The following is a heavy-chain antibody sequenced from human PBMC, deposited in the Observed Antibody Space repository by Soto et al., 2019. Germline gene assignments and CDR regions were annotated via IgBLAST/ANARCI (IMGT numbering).Heavy chain of an antibody. CDR2: INGDSGRT. J-gene: IGHJ6*02. V-gene: IGHV1-3*01. D-gene: IGHD1-1*01. Sequence: QAQLVQSGAEVVKPGDSVTLSCEASGYDPDSYSVHWVRQAPGQRLEWMGQINGDSGRTKFSPTFIRRVTMTRDKFAKTAKLELRSLRSEDSGVYYCARGSGTSKYYSHSLDIWGPGTTVSVSS. CDR1: GYDPDSYS. CDR3: ARGSGTSKYYSHSLDI.